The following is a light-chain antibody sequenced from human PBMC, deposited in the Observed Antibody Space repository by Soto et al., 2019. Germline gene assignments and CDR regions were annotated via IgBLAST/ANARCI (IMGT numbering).Light chain of an antibody. CDR3: IQYNSYSHT. CDR1: QSINSW. Sequence: DIQMTQSPSTLSASVGDRVTITCRASQSINSWLAWYQQKPGKAPKLLIYKASSLESGVPSRFSGSESGTEFTLTISSLQPHDFATYYCIQYNSYSHTLGQWTKVDI. J-gene: IGKJ2*01. CDR2: KAS. V-gene: IGKV1-5*03.